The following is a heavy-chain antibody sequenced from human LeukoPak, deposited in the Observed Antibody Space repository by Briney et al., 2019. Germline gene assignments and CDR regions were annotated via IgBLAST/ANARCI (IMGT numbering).Heavy chain of an antibody. Sequence: PSETLSLTCAVYGGSFSGYYWSWSRQPPGKGLEWIGEINHSGSTNYNPSLKSRVTISVDTSKNQFSLKLSSVTAADTAVYYCARGRKERKYSSSWQAERGWFDPWGQGTLVTVSS. CDR1: GGSFSGYY. D-gene: IGHD6-13*01. J-gene: IGHJ5*02. CDR2: INHSGST. CDR3: ARGRKERKYSSSWQAERGWFDP. V-gene: IGHV4-34*01.